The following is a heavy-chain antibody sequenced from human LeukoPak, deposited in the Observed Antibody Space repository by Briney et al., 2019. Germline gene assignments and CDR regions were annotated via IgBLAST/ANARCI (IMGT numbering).Heavy chain of an antibody. CDR2: IIPIFGTA. J-gene: IGHJ6*03. CDR3: ARRAQHITVTPDAYYYYYYMDV. Sequence: AASVKVSCKASGYTFTSYDINWVRQAPGQGLEWMGGIIPIFGTANYAQKFQGRVTITTDESTSTAYMELSSLRSEDTAVYYCARRAQHITVTPDAYYYYYYMDVWGKGTTVTVSS. D-gene: IGHD4-17*01. V-gene: IGHV1-69*05. CDR1: GYTFTSYD.